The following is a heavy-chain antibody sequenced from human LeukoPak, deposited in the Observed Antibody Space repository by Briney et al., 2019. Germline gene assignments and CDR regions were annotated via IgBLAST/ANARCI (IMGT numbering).Heavy chain of an antibody. CDR1: GGSFSGYY. CDR3: ARERDDTVTTIDY. CDR2: INHSGST. Sequence: SETLSLTCAVYGGSFSGYYWSWIRQPPGKGLEWIGEINHSGSTNYNPSLKSRVTISVDTSKNQFSLKLSSVTAADTAVYYCARERDDTVTTIDYWGQGTLVTVPS. V-gene: IGHV4-34*01. J-gene: IGHJ4*02. D-gene: IGHD4-17*01.